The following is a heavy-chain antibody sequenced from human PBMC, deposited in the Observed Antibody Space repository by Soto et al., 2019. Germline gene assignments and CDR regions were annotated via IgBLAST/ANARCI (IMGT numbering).Heavy chain of an antibody. Sequence: PSQTLSLTCTVSGGSISSYYWSWIRQPPGKGLEWIGYIYYSGSTNYNPSIKSRVTISVDTSKNQFSRKLSSVTAAETAVYYCARDSGWLPHPDDAFDILGQGTMVTVSS. CDR2: IYYSGST. J-gene: IGHJ3*02. CDR1: GGSISSYY. D-gene: IGHD5-12*01. V-gene: IGHV4-59*01. CDR3: ARDSGWLPHPDDAFDI.